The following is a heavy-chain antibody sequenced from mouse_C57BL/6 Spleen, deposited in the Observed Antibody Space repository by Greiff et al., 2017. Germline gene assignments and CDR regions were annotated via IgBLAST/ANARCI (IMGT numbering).Heavy chain of an antibody. CDR3: ERLDYGSSYGVTDWYFDV. CDR1: GYTFTDYY. CDR2: INPYNGGT. D-gene: IGHD1-1*01. J-gene: IGHJ1*03. V-gene: IGHV1-19*01. Sequence: EVQLQQSGPVLVKPGASVKMSCKASGYTFTDYYMNWVKQSHGKSLEWIGVINPYNGGTSYNQKFKGKATLTVDKSSSTAYMELNSLTSEDSAVYYCERLDYGSSYGVTDWYFDVWGTGTTVTVSS.